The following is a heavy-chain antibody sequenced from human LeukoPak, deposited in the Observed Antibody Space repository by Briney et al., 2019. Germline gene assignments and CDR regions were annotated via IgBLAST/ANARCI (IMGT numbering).Heavy chain of an antibody. CDR3: AGDPSIAVAEYYFDY. J-gene: IGHJ4*02. CDR2: IIPILGIA. V-gene: IGHV1-69*02. Sequence: EASVKVSCKASGGTFSSYTISWVRQAPGQGLEWMGRIIPILGIANYAQKFQGRVTITADKSTSTAYMELSSLRSENTAVYYCAGDPSIAVAEYYFDYRGQGTLVTVSS. D-gene: IGHD6-19*01. CDR1: GGTFSSYT.